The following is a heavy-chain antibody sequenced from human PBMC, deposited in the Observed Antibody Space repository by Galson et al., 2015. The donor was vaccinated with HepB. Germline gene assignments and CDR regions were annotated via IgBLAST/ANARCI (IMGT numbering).Heavy chain of an antibody. J-gene: IGHJ4*02. CDR2: INPSGGST. CDR1: GYTFTSYH. Sequence: SVKVSCKASGYTFTSYHMHWVRQAPGQGLEWMGIINPSGGSTSYAQKFQGRVTMTRDTSTSTVYMELSSLRSEDTAVYYCAREGYYGSGKWIRDMALDYWGQGTLVTVSS. V-gene: IGHV1-46*01. D-gene: IGHD3-10*01. CDR3: AREGYYGSGKWIRDMALDY.